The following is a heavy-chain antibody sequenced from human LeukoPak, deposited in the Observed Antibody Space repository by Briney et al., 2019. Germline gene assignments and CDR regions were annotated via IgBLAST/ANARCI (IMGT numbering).Heavy chain of an antibody. Sequence: PSETLSLTCAVSGGSISSSNWWSWVRQPPGKGLEWIGEIYHSGSTNYNPSLKSRVTMSVDTSKNQFSLKLSSVTAADTAVYYCARDFVVVTAPEAFDIWGQGTMVTVSS. D-gene: IGHD2-21*02. V-gene: IGHV4-4*02. J-gene: IGHJ3*02. CDR1: GGSISSSNW. CDR2: IYHSGST. CDR3: ARDFVVVTAPEAFDI.